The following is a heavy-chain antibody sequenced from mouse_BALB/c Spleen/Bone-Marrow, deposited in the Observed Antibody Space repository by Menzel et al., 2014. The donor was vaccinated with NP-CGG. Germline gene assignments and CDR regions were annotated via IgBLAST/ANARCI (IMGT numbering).Heavy chain of an antibody. V-gene: IGHV1S56*01. CDR3: ARKSQRAYDSMNY. D-gene: IGHD2-4*01. CDR1: GYTFXSFY. Sequence: VKLQESGPELVKPGASVRISCKASGYTFXSFYIYWVRQRPGQGLEWIGWIYPGDSNTKYNEKFKGKATLTADKSSSTASMQLSSLTSEDSAVYFCARKSQRAYDSMNYWGQGTSVTVSS. CDR2: IYPGDSNT. J-gene: IGHJ4*01.